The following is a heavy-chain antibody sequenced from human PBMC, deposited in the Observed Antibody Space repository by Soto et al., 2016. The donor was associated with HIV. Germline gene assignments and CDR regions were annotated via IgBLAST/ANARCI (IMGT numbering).Heavy chain of an antibody. D-gene: IGHD2-21*01. CDR2: ISSSSTTI. J-gene: IGHJ4*02. CDR3: ARRHIADFDY. V-gene: IGHV3-48*01. CDR1: GFTFSSYS. Sequence: EVQLVESGGGLVQPGGSLRLSCAASGFTFSSYSMNWVRQAPGKGLEWVSHISSSSTTIYYADSVKGRFTISRDNAKNSLYLQMNSLRAEDTAVYYCARRHIADFDYVGQGTLVTVSS.